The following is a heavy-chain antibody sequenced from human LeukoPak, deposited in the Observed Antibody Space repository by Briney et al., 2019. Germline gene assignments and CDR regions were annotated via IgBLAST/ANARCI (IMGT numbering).Heavy chain of an antibody. V-gene: IGHV1-69*05. D-gene: IGHD3-22*01. CDR2: IIPIFGTA. J-gene: IGHJ3*02. CDR1: GGTFSSYA. CDR3: ARASEGYYDSSAYYNAFDI. Sequence: SVKVSCKASGGTFSSYAISWVRQAPGQGLEWMGRIIPIFGTANYAQKFQGRVTITTDESTSTAYMELSSLRSEDTAVYYCARASEGYYDSSAYYNAFDIWGQGTMVTVSS.